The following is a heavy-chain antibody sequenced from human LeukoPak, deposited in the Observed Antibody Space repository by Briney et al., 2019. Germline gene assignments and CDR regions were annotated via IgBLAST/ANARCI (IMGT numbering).Heavy chain of an antibody. CDR2: IIPILDVA. Sequence: GASVKVSCKASGGTFSNYAFTWVRQAPGQGLEWMGRIIPILDVANYAQKFQGRVTITADISTSTAYMELSSLRSEDTAVYYCARVGYCSGGTCYGAIDYWGQGTLVTVSS. J-gene: IGHJ4*02. CDR3: ARVGYCSGGTCYGAIDY. CDR1: GGTFSNYA. V-gene: IGHV1-69*04. D-gene: IGHD2-15*01.